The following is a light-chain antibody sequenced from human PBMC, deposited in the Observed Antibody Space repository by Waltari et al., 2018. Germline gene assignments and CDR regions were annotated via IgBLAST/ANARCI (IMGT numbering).Light chain of an antibody. CDR2: ENN. V-gene: IGLV6-57*03. CDR1: SGSISSNY. CDR3: QSYYGTDWV. J-gene: IGLJ3*02. Sequence: NFMLTQPHPVSESPGKTVTISSTRSSGSISSNYVQWYQQRPGSAPTPVIYENNQRPSGVSDRFSGSIDSSSNSAPLTISGLKAEDEADYYCQSYYGTDWVFGGGTKLTVL.